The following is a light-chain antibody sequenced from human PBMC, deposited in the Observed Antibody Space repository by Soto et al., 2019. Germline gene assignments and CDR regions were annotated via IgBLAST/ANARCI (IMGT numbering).Light chain of an antibody. Sequence: EIVMTQSPATLSVSPGERATLSCWASQSVTTNLAWYQQKLGQAPRLLIYAASTRATDIPGRFSGSGSGTEFTLTISSLQSEDFAVYYCQQYDYWPLTFGGGTKVEIK. J-gene: IGKJ4*01. CDR2: AAS. CDR1: QSVTTN. V-gene: IGKV3-15*01. CDR3: QQYDYWPLT.